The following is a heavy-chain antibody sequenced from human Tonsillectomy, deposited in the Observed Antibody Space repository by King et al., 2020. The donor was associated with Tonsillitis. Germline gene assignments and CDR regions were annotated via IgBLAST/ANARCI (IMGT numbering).Heavy chain of an antibody. D-gene: IGHD1-26*01. CDR1: GFTFSIYG. Sequence: VQLVESGGGVVQPGRSLRLSCAASGFTFSIYGMHWVRQAPGKGLEWVAVIWFDGSNKYFADSVKGRFTISRDNSKNTLYLQMNSLRAEDTAVYYCARDPPYSGGAFDIWGQGTMVTVSS. CDR3: ARDPPYSGGAFDI. J-gene: IGHJ3*02. CDR2: IWFDGSNK. V-gene: IGHV3-33*01.